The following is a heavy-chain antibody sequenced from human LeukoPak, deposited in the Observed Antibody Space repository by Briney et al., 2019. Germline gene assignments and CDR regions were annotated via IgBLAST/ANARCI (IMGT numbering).Heavy chain of an antibody. D-gene: IGHD3-10*01. Sequence: PSETLSLTCAVYGGSFSGYYWSWIRQPPGKGLEWIGEINHSGSTNYNPSLKSRVTISVDTSKNQFSLKLSSMTAADTAVYYCARLWFGSFDYWGQGTLVTVSS. CDR2: INHSGST. V-gene: IGHV4-34*01. CDR3: ARLWFGSFDY. CDR1: GGSFSGYY. J-gene: IGHJ4*02.